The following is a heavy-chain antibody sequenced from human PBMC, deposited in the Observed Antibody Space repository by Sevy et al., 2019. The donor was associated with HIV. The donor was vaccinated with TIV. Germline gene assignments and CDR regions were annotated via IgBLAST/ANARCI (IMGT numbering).Heavy chain of an antibody. D-gene: IGHD6-13*01. V-gene: IGHV3-30*18. Sequence: GGSLRLSCAASGFIFRKHGMHWVRQAPGKGLEWVALISNDGSDQNYVGSVKGRFTISRDNSKDTVYLQMNSLRAEDTAVYYCANSLGRFHGSSWIYYDYSLDVWGQGTTVTVSS. CDR1: GFIFRKHG. CDR3: ANSLGRFHGSSWIYYDYSLDV. J-gene: IGHJ6*02. CDR2: ISNDGSDQ.